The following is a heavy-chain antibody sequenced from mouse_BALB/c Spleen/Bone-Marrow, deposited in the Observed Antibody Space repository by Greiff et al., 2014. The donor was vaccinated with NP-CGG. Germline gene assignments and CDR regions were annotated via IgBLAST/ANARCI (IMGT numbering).Heavy chain of an antibody. CDR1: GFNIKDTY. CDR3: ASYYYGSYGFAY. J-gene: IGHJ3*01. V-gene: IGHV14-3*02. Sequence: VQLQQSGAELVKPGASVKLSCTASGFNIKDTYMHWVKQRPEQGLEWIGRIDLANGNTKYDPKFQGKATITADTSSNTAYLQLSSLTFEDTAVYYCASYYYGSYGFAYWGQGTLVTVSA. D-gene: IGHD1-1*01. CDR2: IDLANGNT.